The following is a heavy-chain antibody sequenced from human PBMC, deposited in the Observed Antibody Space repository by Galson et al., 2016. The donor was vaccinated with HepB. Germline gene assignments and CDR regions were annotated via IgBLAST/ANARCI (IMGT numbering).Heavy chain of an antibody. Sequence: SLRLSCAGSGFSFSNHGMSWVRQPPGKGLEWIGQIYHTGITNCNPSLKSRVTMSVDKSKNQFSLKLTSVTAADTAVYYCAREAPGDYLDYWGQGTLVTVSS. J-gene: IGHJ4*02. CDR1: GFSFSNHG. CDR2: IYHTGIT. CDR3: AREAPGDYLDY. V-gene: IGHV4-4*02.